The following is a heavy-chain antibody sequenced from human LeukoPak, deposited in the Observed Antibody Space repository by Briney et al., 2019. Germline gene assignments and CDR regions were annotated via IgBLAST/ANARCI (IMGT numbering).Heavy chain of an antibody. CDR2: ISWDGGST. CDR1: GFTFDDYA. Sequence: GGSLRLSCAASGFTFDDYAMHWVRQAPGKGLEWVSLISWDGGSTYYADSVKGRFTISRDNSKNSLYLQMNSLRTEDTALYYCAKDKYSGSYQDAFDIWGQGTMVTVSS. V-gene: IGHV3-43*01. D-gene: IGHD1-26*01. J-gene: IGHJ3*02. CDR3: AKDKYSGSYQDAFDI.